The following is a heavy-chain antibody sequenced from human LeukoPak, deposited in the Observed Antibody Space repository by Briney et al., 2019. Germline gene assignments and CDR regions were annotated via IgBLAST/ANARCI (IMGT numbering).Heavy chain of an antibody. Sequence: PGGSLRLSRAASGFTVSSNYMSWVRQAPGKGLEWVSVIYGDDNTYYADSVKGRFTISRDDSKNTLYLHMNSLRAEDTAVYYCARDGYSTGWYNFDYWGQGTLVTVSS. CDR2: IYGDDNT. J-gene: IGHJ4*02. CDR1: GFTVSSNY. CDR3: ARDGYSTGWYNFDY. D-gene: IGHD6-19*01. V-gene: IGHV3-53*01.